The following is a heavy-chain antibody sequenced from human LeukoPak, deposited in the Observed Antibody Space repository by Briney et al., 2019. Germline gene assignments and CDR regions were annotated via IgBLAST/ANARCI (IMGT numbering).Heavy chain of an antibody. CDR2: IYSGGTTT. V-gene: IGHV3-53*01. CDR3: ARDSSSHYYFDY. CDR1: GFTVSSNH. Sequence: GGSLRLSCVASGFTVSSNHMNWVRQAPGKGLEWVSIIYSGGTTTYYADSVKGRFTISRDNSMNTLYLLMNNLRADDTAVYYCARDSSSHYYFDYWGQGTLVTVSS. D-gene: IGHD2-2*01. J-gene: IGHJ4*02.